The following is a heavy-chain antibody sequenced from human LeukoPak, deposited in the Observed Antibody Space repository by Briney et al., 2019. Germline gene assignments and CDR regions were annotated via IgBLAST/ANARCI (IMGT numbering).Heavy chain of an antibody. V-gene: IGHV3-30*02. J-gene: IGHJ4*02. CDR2: IRYDGSNK. Sequence: PGGSLRLSCAASGFTFSSYGMHWVRQAPGKGLEWVAFIRYDGSNKYYADSAKGRFTISRDNSKNTLYLQMNSLRAEDTAVYYCAKDGQWELLTFDYWGQGTLVTVSS. CDR3: AKDGQWELLTFDY. D-gene: IGHD1-26*01. CDR1: GFTFSSYG.